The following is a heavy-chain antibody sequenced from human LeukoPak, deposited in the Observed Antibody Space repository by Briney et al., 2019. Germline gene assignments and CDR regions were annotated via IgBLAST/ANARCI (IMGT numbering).Heavy chain of an antibody. Sequence: PSQTLSLTCTVSGASITSGGYYWSWIRQHPQRGLEWIGNLYYTGRAFYNPSLKSRVTISVDTSENQFSLNLNSVTAADTAVYYCATKPGYCSGGSCYSQNGNWFDPWGQGTLVTVSS. CDR3: ATKPGYCSGGSCYSQNGNWFDP. CDR1: GASITSGGYY. D-gene: IGHD2-15*01. CDR2: LYYTGRA. J-gene: IGHJ5*02. V-gene: IGHV4-31*03.